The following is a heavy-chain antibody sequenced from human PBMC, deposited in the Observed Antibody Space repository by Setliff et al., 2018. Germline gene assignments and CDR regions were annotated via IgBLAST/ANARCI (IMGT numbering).Heavy chain of an antibody. CDR3: ASPRRDDLDTPFDAFDL. Sequence: ETLSLTCDVSGISITSGHYWGWIRQPPGKGLEWIATIYHRGRTYYNPSLDSRVTISLDTSKNQYSLRLRSVTAADTAVYYCASPRRDDLDTPFDAFDLWGQGTKVTVSS. CDR1: GISITSGHY. D-gene: IGHD1-1*01. J-gene: IGHJ3*01. CDR2: IYHRGRT. V-gene: IGHV4-38-2*01.